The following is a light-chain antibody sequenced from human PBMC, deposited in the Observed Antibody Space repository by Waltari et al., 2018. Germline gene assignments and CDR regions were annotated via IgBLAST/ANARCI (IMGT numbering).Light chain of an antibody. J-gene: IGKJ5*01. V-gene: IGKV1-39*01. CDR3: QQTSSAPFT. CDR2: AAS. Sequence: DIQMTQSPSALSASVGDRVTITGRASQPIVRILNWYQQKPGKAPKLLIYAASPLQRGVPSRFSGSGSGTDFTLAINSVQPDDFATYFCQQTSSAPFTFGRGTRLDFK. CDR1: QPIVRI.